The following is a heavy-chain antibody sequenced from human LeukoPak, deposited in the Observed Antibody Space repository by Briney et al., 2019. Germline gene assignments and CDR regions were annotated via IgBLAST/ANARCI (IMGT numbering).Heavy chain of an antibody. CDR3: ARRRITGTTGYYYGMDV. J-gene: IGHJ6*02. D-gene: IGHD1-7*01. Sequence: PSETLSLTCTVSGGSISSYYWSWIRQPPGKGLEWIGYIYYSGSTNYNPSLKSRVTISVDTSKNQFSLKLSSVTAADTAVYYCARRRITGTTGYYYGMDVWGQGTTVTVSS. V-gene: IGHV4-59*01. CDR2: IYYSGST. CDR1: GGSISSYY.